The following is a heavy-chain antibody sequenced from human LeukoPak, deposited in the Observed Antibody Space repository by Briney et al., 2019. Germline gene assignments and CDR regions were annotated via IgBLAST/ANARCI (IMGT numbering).Heavy chain of an antibody. CDR1: GFSFSSYA. Sequence: PGGSLRLSCAASGFSFSSYALSWVRQAPGKGLEWAAAISSSGGSTYYADSVKGRFTISRDNSKNTLYLQMNSLRAEDTAIYYCAKAPSGSYYPGYFDYWGQGTLVTVSS. CDR2: ISSSGGST. V-gene: IGHV3-23*01. J-gene: IGHJ4*02. D-gene: IGHD1-26*01. CDR3: AKAPSGSYYPGYFDY.